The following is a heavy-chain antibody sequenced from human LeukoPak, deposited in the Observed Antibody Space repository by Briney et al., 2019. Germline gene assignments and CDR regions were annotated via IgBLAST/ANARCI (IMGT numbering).Heavy chain of an antibody. J-gene: IGHJ3*02. D-gene: IGHD3-22*01. V-gene: IGHV3-21*01. CDR3: ARGIYYYDSSGYYGDDAFDI. CDR1: GFTFSSYS. CDR2: ISSSSSYI. Sequence: GGSLRLSCAASGFTFSSYSMNWVRQAPGRGLEWVSSISSSSSYIYYADSVKGRFTISRDNAKNSLYLQMNSLRAEDTAVYYCARGIYYYDSSGYYGDDAFDIWGQGTMVTVSS.